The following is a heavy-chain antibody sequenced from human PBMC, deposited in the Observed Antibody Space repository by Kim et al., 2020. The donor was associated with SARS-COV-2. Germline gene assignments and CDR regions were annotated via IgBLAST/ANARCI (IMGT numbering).Heavy chain of an antibody. J-gene: IGHJ5*02. V-gene: IGHV3-15*01. CDR2: T. Sequence: TDYAAPVKGRFTISRDDSKNTLYLQMNSLKTEDTAVYYCTTAVSRYWFDPWGQGTLVTVSS. CDR3: TTAVSRYWFDP. D-gene: IGHD1-20*01.